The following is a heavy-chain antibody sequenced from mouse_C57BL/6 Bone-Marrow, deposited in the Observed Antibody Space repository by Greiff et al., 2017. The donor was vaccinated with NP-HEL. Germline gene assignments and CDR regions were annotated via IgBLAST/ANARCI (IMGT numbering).Heavy chain of an antibody. J-gene: IGHJ3*01. D-gene: IGHD4-1*01. CDR2: ISYDGSN. V-gene: IGHV3-6*01. CDR3: ARRPKDWPWFAY. CDR1: GYSITSGYY. Sequence: EVQRVESGPGLVKPSQSLSLTCSVTGYSITSGYYWNWIRQFPGNKLEWMGYISYDGSNNYNPSLKNRISITRDTSKNQFFLKLNSVTTEDTATYYCARRPKDWPWFAYWGQGTLVTVSA.